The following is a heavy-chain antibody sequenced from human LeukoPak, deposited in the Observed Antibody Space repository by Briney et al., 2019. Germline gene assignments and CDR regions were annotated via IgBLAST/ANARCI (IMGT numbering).Heavy chain of an antibody. CDR1: GGSFSGYY. J-gene: IGHJ4*02. Sequence: SETLSLTCAVYGGSFSGYYWSWVRQPPGKGLEWIGYIYYTGSTNYNPSLNGRVTISVDTSKNQFSLRLSSVTAADTAVYYCARLATYGDYSDWGQGTLVTVSS. D-gene: IGHD4-17*01. CDR3: ARLATYGDYSD. V-gene: IGHV4-59*08. CDR2: IYYTGST.